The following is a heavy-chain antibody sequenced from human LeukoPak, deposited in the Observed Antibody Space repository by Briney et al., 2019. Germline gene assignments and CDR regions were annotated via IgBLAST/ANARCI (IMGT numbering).Heavy chain of an antibody. CDR1: GGSFSGYY. J-gene: IGHJ4*02. Sequence: SETLSLTCAVYGGSFSGYYWSWIRQPPGKGLEWIGEINHSGSTNYNPSLKSRVTISVDTSKNQFSLKLSSVTAADTAVYYCARGTVRYPFSYWGQATLVAVSS. D-gene: IGHD3-9*01. CDR3: ARGTVRYPFSY. CDR2: INHSGST. V-gene: IGHV4-34*01.